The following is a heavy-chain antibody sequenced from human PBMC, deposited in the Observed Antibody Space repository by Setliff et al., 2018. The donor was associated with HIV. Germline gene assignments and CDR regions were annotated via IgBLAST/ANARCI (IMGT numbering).Heavy chain of an antibody. Sequence: GASVKVSCKVSGYTVTELSMHWVRQAPGKGLEWMGGSGPENGETIYAQKFQGRVTMTEDTSTDTAYMELNSLRSDDTAVYYCARLGVYAFDIWGQGQWSPSPQ. CDR1: GYTVTELS. D-gene: IGHD6-13*01. J-gene: IGHJ3*02. CDR2: SGPENGET. V-gene: IGHV1-24*01. CDR3: ARLGVYAFDI.